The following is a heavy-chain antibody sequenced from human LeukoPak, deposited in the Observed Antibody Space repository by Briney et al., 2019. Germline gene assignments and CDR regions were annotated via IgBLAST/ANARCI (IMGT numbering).Heavy chain of an antibody. J-gene: IGHJ4*02. D-gene: IGHD6-13*01. CDR3: ARVRGNSCDY. Sequence: ASVTVSCKTSGYTLSDCYMHWVRQAPGQGLEWMGWIRGDTGDTDSPQKFQGRVAMTRDTSTNTAYMELSRLRYDDTAMYFCARVRGNSCDYWGQGTLVTVSS. CDR2: IRGDTGDT. V-gene: IGHV1-2*02. CDR1: GYTLSDCY.